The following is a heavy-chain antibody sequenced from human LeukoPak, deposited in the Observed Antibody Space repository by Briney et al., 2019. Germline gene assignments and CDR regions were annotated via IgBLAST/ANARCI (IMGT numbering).Heavy chain of an antibody. J-gene: IGHJ6*03. D-gene: IGHD3-22*01. V-gene: IGHV3-23*01. CDR2: ITASGGNT. CDR3: AKADSSGYYYGNYYYYYMDV. Sequence: GGSLRLSCAASGFTFSSYAMGWVRQAPGKGLEWVSAITASGGNTYYADSVKGRFTISRDNSKNTLYLQMNSLRAEDTAVYYCAKADSSGYYYGNYYYYYMDVWGKGTTVTVSS. CDR1: GFTFSSYA.